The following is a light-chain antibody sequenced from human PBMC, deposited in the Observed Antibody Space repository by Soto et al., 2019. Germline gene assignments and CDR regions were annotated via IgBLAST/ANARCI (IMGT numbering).Light chain of an antibody. V-gene: IGKV3-11*01. CDR1: QSVGNQ. Sequence: DIVLTQSPATLSLSPGERATLSCRASQSVGNQLAWFQHKPGQAPRLLISDASNRATGIPGRFSGSGSGTVFTLTISSLAPADFAVYYCQQRLNWPALTFGGGTKVEI. J-gene: IGKJ4*01. CDR2: DAS. CDR3: QQRLNWPALT.